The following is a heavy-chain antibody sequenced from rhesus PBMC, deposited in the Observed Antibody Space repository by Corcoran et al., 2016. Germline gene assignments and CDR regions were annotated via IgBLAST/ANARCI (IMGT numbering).Heavy chain of an antibody. CDR1: GGSISGYW. CDR3: ASGPDTVGTNDY. Sequence: QVQLQESGPGLVKPSETLSLTCAVSGGSISGYWGGWISQPPGKGLEGFGYIGGSSRTTYYTPSLTSRVTISPATSKNQFSLKLSSVTAADTAVYYCASGPDTVGTNDYWGQGVLVTVSS. V-gene: IGHV4-165*01. D-gene: IGHD5-30*01. CDR2: IGGSSRTT. J-gene: IGHJ4*01.